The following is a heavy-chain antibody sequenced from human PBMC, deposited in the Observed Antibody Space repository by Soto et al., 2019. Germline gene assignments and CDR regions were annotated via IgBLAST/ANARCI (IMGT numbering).Heavy chain of an antibody. D-gene: IGHD6-13*01. CDR3: ALGRWAAEVFDI. CDR2: IIPMFDIA. CDR1: GGTFRTYT. Sequence: QVQLVQSGVEVKKPGSSVKVSCKASGGTFRTYTMFWVRQAPGQGLAWMGRIIPMFDIANYAQKFQGRVKFNADKSTGTVSMEMITLTSDDTAIYFCALGRWAAEVFDIWGQGTLVSVSS. V-gene: IGHV1-69*02. J-gene: IGHJ3*02.